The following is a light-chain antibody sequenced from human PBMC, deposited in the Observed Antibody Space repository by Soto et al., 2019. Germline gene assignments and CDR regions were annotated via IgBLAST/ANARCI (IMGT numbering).Light chain of an antibody. Sequence: QSALTQPASVSGSPGQSITISCTGTSSDVGNHNLLSWYQQHPGKAPKLIIYEVNTRPSGVSNRFSGSKSGNTASLTISGLQAEDEADYYCCSYAGSSIFVVFGGGTKLTVL. CDR3: CSYAGSSIFVV. J-gene: IGLJ2*01. CDR2: EVN. V-gene: IGLV2-23*02. CDR1: SSDVGNHNL.